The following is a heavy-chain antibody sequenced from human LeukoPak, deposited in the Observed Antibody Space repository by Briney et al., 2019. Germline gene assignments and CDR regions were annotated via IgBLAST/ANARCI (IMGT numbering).Heavy chain of an antibody. Sequence: PGGSLRLSCAASGFTFSSYSMNWVRQAPGKGPEWVSSISSSSSYIYYADSVKGRFTISRDNAKNSLYLQMNSLRAEDTAVYYCARGEDSSSFYYYMDVWGKGTTVTVSS. J-gene: IGHJ6*03. V-gene: IGHV3-21*01. CDR2: ISSSSSYI. CDR1: GFTFSSYS. D-gene: IGHD6-13*01. CDR3: ARGEDSSSFYYYMDV.